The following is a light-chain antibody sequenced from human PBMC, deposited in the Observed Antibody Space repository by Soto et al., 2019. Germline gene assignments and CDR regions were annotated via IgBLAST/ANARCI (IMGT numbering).Light chain of an antibody. CDR3: CSYAGSYTYV. V-gene: IGLV2-11*01. CDR2: DVS. Sequence: QSVVAQPRSVSGSPGQSVTISCTGTSSDVGGYNYVSWYQQHPGKAPKLMIYDVSKRPSGVPDRFSGSKSGNTASLTISGLQAEDEADYYCCSYAGSYTYVFGTGTKV. J-gene: IGLJ1*01. CDR1: SSDVGGYNY.